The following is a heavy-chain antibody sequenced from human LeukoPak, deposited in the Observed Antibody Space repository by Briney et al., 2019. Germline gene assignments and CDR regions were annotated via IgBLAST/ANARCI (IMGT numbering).Heavy chain of an antibody. J-gene: IGHJ4*02. CDR3: ARAADDYFFDY. CDR2: IGGSGTST. CDR1: GFTFSSYA. Sequence: GGSLRLPCAVSGFTFSSYAMSWVRRAPGKGLEWVSGIGGSGTSTYYADSVKGRFTISRDNSKNTLYLQMNSLRAEDTAVYYCARAADDYFFDYWGQGTLVTVSS. D-gene: IGHD2-21*02. V-gene: IGHV3-23*01.